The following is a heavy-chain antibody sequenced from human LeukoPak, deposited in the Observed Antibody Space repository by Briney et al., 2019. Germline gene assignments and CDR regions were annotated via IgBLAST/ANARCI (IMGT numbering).Heavy chain of an antibody. V-gene: IGHV4-38-2*02. CDR3: ARIQYFGHYYDSSGYPDY. D-gene: IGHD3-22*01. Sequence: PSETLSLTCTVSGYSISSGYYWGWIRQPPGKGLEWIGSIYHSGSTYYNPSLKSRVTISVDTSKNQFSLKLSSVTAADTAVYYCARIQYFGHYYDSSGYPDYWGQGTLVTVSS. CDR1: GYSISSGYY. J-gene: IGHJ4*02. CDR2: IYHSGST.